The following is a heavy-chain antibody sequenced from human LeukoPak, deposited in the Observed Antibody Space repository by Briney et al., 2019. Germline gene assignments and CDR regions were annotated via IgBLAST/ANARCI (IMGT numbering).Heavy chain of an antibody. J-gene: IGHJ2*01. CDR1: GGSISSSSYY. V-gene: IGHV4-39*01. CDR2: IYYSGST. D-gene: IGHD3-9*01. CDR3: ARHSAHSVLRYFDWSPSYWYFDL. Sequence: PSETLSLTCTVSGGSISSSSYYWGWIRQPPGKGLERIGSIYYSGSTYYIPSLKSRVTISVDTSKNQFSLKLSSVTAADTAVYYCARHSAHSVLRYFDWSPSYWYFDLWGRGTLVTVSS.